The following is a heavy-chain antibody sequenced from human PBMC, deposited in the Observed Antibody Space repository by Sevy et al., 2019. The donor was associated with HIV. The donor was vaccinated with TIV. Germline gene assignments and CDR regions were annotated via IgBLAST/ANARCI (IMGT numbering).Heavy chain of an antibody. CDR2: ISGSGGST. Sequence: GGSLRLSCAASGFTFSSYAMSWVRQAPGKGLEWVSAISGSGGSTYYADSVKGRFTISRDNSKNTLYLQMNSLRAEDTSVYYCAKPLAPWIGYCSSTSCSPLLFFFAFWGQGTLVTVSS. CDR1: GFTFSSYA. D-gene: IGHD2-2*01. V-gene: IGHV3-23*01. J-gene: IGHJ4*02. CDR3: AKPLAPWIGYCSSTSCSPLLFFFAF.